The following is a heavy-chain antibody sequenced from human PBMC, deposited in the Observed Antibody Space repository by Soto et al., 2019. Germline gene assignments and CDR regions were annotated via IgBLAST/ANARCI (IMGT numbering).Heavy chain of an antibody. J-gene: IGHJ6*02. CDR1: XGSISSGGYS. Sequence: PSENLSLTCAVXXGSISSGGYSWSWIRQPPGKGLEWIGYIYHXGSTXXXXXXXXXXXISVDXXKNQFSLKLSSVTAADTAMYYCAIVLGSGSYGMDVWGQGPTVTVSS. V-gene: IGHV4-30-2*01. CDR2: IYHXGST. D-gene: IGHD3-10*01. CDR3: AIVLGSGSYGMDV.